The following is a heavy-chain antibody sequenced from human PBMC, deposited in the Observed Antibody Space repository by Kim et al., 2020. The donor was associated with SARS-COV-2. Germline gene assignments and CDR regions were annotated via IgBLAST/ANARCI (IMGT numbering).Heavy chain of an antibody. V-gene: IGHV3-30-3*01. CDR3: ARDERDGYMAPWGVDY. D-gene: IGHD3-16*01. J-gene: IGHJ4*01. CDR2: ISYDGSNK. Sequence: GGSLRLSCAASGFTFSSYAMHWVRQAPGKGLEWVAVISYDGSNKYYADSVKGRFTISRDNSKNTLYLQMNSLRAEDTAVYYCARDERDGYMAPWGVDYWG. CDR1: GFTFSSYA.